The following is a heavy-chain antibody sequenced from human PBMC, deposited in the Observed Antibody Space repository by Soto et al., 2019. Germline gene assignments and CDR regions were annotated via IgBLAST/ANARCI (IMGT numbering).Heavy chain of an antibody. J-gene: IGHJ6*02. Sequence: QVQLVQSGAEVKKPGSSVKVSCKASGGTFSSYAISWVRQAPGQGLEWMGGIIPIFGTANYAQKFQGRVTITADESTSPAYMELGSLRSEETAVYYCARVSMSYYGMDVWGQGTTVTVSS. CDR1: GGTFSSYA. CDR3: ARVSMSYYGMDV. CDR2: IIPIFGTA. V-gene: IGHV1-69*12.